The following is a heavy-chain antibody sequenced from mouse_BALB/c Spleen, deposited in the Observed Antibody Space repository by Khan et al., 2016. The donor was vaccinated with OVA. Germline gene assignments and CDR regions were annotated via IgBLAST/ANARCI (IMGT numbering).Heavy chain of an antibody. D-gene: IGHD2-14*01. J-gene: IGHJ3*01. V-gene: IGHV2-2*01. CDR2: IRSGGTT. CDR1: GFSLNTYG. Sequence: VQLQESGPGLVQPSQSLSITCTVSGFSLNTYGIHWIRQSQGKGLEWLGVIRSGGTTDYNGAFISRLNITKDNSKRQVFFKMNSLQADDTALYFCARNSYMYDFTYWGQGTLVTVSA. CDR3: ARNSYMYDFTY.